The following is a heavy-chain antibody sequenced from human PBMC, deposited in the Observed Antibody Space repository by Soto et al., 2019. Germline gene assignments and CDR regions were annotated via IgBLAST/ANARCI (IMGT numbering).Heavy chain of an antibody. D-gene: IGHD2-15*01. CDR2: IYYSGST. CDR3: ARGYCSGGSCGPFDY. J-gene: IGHJ4*02. Sequence: SETLSLTCTVSGGSISSGGYYWNWIRQHPGKGLEWIGYIYYSGSTYYNPSLKSRVTISVDTSKNQFSLKLSSVTAADTAVYYCARGYCSGGSCGPFDYWGQGTLVTVSS. V-gene: IGHV4-31*03. CDR1: GGSISSGGYY.